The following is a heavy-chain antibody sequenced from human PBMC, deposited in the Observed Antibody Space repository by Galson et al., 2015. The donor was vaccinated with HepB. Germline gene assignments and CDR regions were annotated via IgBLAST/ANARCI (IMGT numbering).Heavy chain of an antibody. J-gene: IGHJ4*02. Sequence: SLRLSCAASGFTFSSYSMNWVRQAPGKGLEWVSSISSSSSYIYYADSVKGRFTISRDNAKNSLYLQMNSLRAEDTAVYYCARGIVYEDIVVVPAANFDYWGQGTLVTVSS. D-gene: IGHD2-2*01. CDR3: ARGIVYEDIVVVPAANFDY. V-gene: IGHV3-21*01. CDR2: ISSSSSYI. CDR1: GFTFSSYS.